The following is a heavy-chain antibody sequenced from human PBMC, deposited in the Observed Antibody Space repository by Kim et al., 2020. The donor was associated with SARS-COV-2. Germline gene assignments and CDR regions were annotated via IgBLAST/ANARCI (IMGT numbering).Heavy chain of an antibody. CDR1: GFTFSSYG. V-gene: IGHV3-30*18. CDR3: AKGKGPGDTFDY. J-gene: IGHJ4*02. CDR2: ISYDGSNK. Sequence: GGSLRLSCAASGFTFSSYGMHWVRQAPGKGLEWVAVISYDGSNKYYADSVKGRFTISRDNSKNTLYLQMNSLRAEDTAVYYCAKGKGPGDTFDYWGQGTLVTVSS. D-gene: IGHD3-10*01.